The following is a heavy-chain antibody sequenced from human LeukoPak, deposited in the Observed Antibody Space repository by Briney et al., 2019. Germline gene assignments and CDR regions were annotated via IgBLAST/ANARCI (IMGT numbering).Heavy chain of an antibody. Sequence: PGGSLRLSCAASGFTFSSYGMHWVRQAPGKGLEWVAVIWYDGSNKYYADSVKGRFTISRDNSKNTLYLQMNSLRAEDTAVYYCAREVPYGYYYDSSWYFDLWGRGTLVTVSS. CDR2: IWYDGSNK. D-gene: IGHD3-22*01. J-gene: IGHJ2*01. V-gene: IGHV3-33*01. CDR3: AREVPYGYYYDSSWYFDL. CDR1: GFTFSSYG.